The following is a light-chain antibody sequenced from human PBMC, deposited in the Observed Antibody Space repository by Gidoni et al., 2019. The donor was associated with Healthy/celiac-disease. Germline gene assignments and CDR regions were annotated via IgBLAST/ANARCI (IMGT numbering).Light chain of an antibody. CDR3: QQSYSTWT. V-gene: IGKV1-39*01. Sequence: DIHMIQSPSSLSASVADRLTITCRASQSISSYLNWYQQKPGKAPKLLIYAASSLQSGVPSRFSGSGAGTDFTLTISSLRPEGFATYYCQQSYSTWTFGQGTKVEIK. J-gene: IGKJ1*01. CDR2: AAS. CDR1: QSISSY.